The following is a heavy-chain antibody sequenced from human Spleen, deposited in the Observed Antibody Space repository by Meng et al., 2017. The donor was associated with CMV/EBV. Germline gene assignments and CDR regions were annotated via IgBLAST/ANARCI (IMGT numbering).Heavy chain of an antibody. J-gene: IGHJ4*02. CDR3: ARDTTYSSSH. D-gene: IGHD6-19*01. V-gene: IGHV3-21*01. Sequence: LSLTCAASGFTFSIYTMNWVRQAPGKGLEWVSSISSSSSHIYYADSVRGRFTISRDNAKNSLYLQMNSLRAEDTAVYYCARDTTYSSSHWGQGTLVTVSS. CDR2: ISSSSSHI. CDR1: GFTFSIYT.